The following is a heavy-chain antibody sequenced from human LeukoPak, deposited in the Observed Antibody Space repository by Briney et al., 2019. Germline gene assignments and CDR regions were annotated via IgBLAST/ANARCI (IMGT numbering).Heavy chain of an antibody. CDR1: GDTLTTYD. CDR2: MDPNSGNT. V-gene: IGHV1-8*01. J-gene: IGHJ4*02. Sequence: ASVKVSCKASGDTLTTYDFNWVRQATGQGLEWTGWMDPNSGNTGYAQKFQGRVTMTRNTSISTAYMELSSLTSEDTAVYYCAKSLPGIAAHWGQGTLVSVTS. D-gene: IGHD6-6*01. CDR3: AKSLPGIAAH.